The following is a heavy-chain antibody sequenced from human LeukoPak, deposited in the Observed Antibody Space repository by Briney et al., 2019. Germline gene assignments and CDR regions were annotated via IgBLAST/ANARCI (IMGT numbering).Heavy chain of an antibody. Sequence: ASVKVSCKASGYTFTSYGISWVRQAPGQGLEWMGWISAYNGNTNYAQKLQGRVTMTTDTSTSTAYMELRSLRSDDTAVYYCARDRVPFSGSYGFFDYWGQGTLVTVSS. CDR1: GYTFTSYG. D-gene: IGHD1-26*01. J-gene: IGHJ4*02. CDR3: ARDRVPFSGSYGFFDY. CDR2: ISAYNGNT. V-gene: IGHV1-18*01.